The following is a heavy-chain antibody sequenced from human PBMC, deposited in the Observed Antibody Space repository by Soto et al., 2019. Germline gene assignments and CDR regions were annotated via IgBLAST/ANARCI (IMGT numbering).Heavy chain of an antibody. CDR3: ARDRYSSGWNAYFDY. D-gene: IGHD6-19*01. CDR2: ISYDGSNK. Sequence: QVQLVESGGGVVQPGRSLRLSCAASGFTFSSYAMHWVRQAPGKGLEWVAVISYDGSNKYYADSVKGRFTISRDNSKNTLYLQMNSLRAEDTAVYYCARDRYSSGWNAYFDYWGQGTLDTVSS. CDR1: GFTFSSYA. V-gene: IGHV3-30-3*01. J-gene: IGHJ4*02.